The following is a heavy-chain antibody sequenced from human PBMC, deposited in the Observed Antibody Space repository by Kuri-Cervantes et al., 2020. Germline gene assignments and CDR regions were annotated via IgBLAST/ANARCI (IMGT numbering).Heavy chain of an antibody. D-gene: IGHD3-22*01. J-gene: IGHJ5*02. CDR3: ARDQYYYDSSGYYNWFDP. CDR1: GGSVSSGSYY. V-gene: IGHV4-61*01. CDR2: IYYSGST. Sequence: GSLRLSCTVSGGSVSSGSYYWSWIRQPPGKGLEWIGYIYYSGSTNYNPSLKSRVTISVDTSKNQFSLKLSSVTAADTAVYYCARDQYYYDSSGYYNWFDPWGQGTRVTVSS.